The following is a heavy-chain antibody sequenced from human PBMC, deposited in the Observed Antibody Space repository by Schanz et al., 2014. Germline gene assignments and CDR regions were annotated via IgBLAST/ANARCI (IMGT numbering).Heavy chain of an antibody. Sequence: QVQLVQSGADVKKPGASVKVSCKASGYTFTGYSMHWVRQAPGQGLEWMGRINPNSGGTNYAQKVQGSVTMTRDTSISTVYMELTRLTFDDTAIYYCARDSDVSKYNLFDSWGQGTLVTVSS. CDR1: GYTFTGYS. V-gene: IGHV1-2*06. J-gene: IGHJ5*01. CDR3: ARDSDVSKYNLFDS. CDR2: INPNSGGT.